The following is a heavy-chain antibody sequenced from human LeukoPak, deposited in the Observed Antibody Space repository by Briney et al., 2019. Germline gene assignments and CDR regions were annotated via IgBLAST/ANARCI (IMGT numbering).Heavy chain of an antibody. Sequence: SVKVSCKASGYTFTSYDINWVRQAPGQGLEWMGGIIPMSDTANYPQKFRGRLTITADIPTSTVYMELSSLRSEDTAVYYCAREDDTGRYMGDDAFDIWGQGTMVTVSS. CDR3: AREDDTGRYMGDDAFDI. D-gene: IGHD1-26*01. V-gene: IGHV1-69*06. J-gene: IGHJ3*02. CDR2: IIPMSDTA. CDR1: GYTFTSYD.